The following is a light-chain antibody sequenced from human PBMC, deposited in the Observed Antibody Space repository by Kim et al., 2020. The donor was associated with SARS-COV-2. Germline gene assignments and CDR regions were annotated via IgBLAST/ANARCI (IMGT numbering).Light chain of an antibody. CDR2: GKN. CDR1: SLRSYY. CDR3: NSRDSSGNHPWV. J-gene: IGLJ3*02. Sequence: SSELTQDPAVSVALGQTVRITCHGDSLRSYYASWYQQKPGQAPVLVIYGKNNRPSGIPDRFSGSSSGNTASLTITGAQAEDEADYYCNSRDSSGNHPWVFGGGTQLTVL. V-gene: IGLV3-19*01.